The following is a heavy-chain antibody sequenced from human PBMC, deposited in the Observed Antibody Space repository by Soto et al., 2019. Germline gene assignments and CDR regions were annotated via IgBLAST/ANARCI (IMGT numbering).Heavy chain of an antibody. Sequence: SWTXSVTCAFSGGCSIIGCYYLSWIRQHPGKVLDWIGYIYYSGSTYYNPSLKSRVTISLETSKNQFYLKLRSVTAADTAVYYCERVGGKYSGYEKNCFETWGPGTLV. J-gene: IGHJ5*02. V-gene: IGHV4-31*11. CDR2: IYYSGST. CDR1: GGCSIIGCYY. D-gene: IGHD5-12*01. CDR3: ERVGGKYSGYEKNCFET.